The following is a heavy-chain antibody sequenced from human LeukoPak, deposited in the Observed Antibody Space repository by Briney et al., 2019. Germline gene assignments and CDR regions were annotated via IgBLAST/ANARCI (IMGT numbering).Heavy chain of an antibody. J-gene: IGHJ4*02. CDR2: IYYSGST. V-gene: IGHV4-59*01. CDR1: GGSINIFY. CDR3: ARSGDIAVAGFDY. D-gene: IGHD6-19*01. Sequence: PSETLSLTCTVSGGSINIFYWNWIRQPPGKGLEWIGYIYYSGSTNYNPSLKSRVTISVDTSKNQFSLKLSSVTAADTAVYYCARSGDIAVAGFDYWGQGTLVTVSS.